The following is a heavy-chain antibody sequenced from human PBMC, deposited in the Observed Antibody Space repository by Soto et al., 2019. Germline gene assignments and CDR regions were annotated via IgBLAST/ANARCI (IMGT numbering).Heavy chain of an antibody. J-gene: IGHJ6*02. CDR3: ARARIVGATTFGGMDV. CDR2: INAGNGNT. D-gene: IGHD1-26*01. Sequence: ASVKVSCKASGYTFTSYAMHWVRQAPGQRLEWMGWINAGNGNTKYSQKFQGRVTMTRDTSTSTVYMELSSLRSEDTAVYYCARARIVGATTFGGMDVWGQGTTVTVSS. V-gene: IGHV1-3*01. CDR1: GYTFTSYA.